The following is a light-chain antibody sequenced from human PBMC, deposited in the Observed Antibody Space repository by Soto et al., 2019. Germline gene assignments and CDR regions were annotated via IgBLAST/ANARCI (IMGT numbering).Light chain of an antibody. CDR1: QSVSSN. J-gene: IGKJ1*01. Sequence: EIVMTQSPATLSVSPGERATLSCRASQSVSSNLAWYQQRPGQAPRLLIYGASIRATGIPVRFSGSGSGTEFILTISSLQSEDFAVYYCQQYNNWPRTFGQGTKVDIK. CDR3: QQYNNWPRT. V-gene: IGKV3-15*01. CDR2: GAS.